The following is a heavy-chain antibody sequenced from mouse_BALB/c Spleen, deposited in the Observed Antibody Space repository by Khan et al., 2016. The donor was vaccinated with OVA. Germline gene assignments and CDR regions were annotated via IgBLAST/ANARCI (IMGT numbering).Heavy chain of an antibody. J-gene: IGHJ3*01. CDR3: VRPSYYGNPWFTY. CDR2: ISTSGSYT. CDR1: GFAFSSYD. V-gene: IGHV5-9*02. Sequence: EVELVESGGGLVRPGGSLKLSCVASGFAFSSYDMSWVRQTPEKRLEWVATISTSGSYTYYPDSAKGRFTISRDPARNTLYLQMNSLRSEDTALYYCVRPSYYGNPWFTYWGQGTLVTVSA. D-gene: IGHD2-10*01.